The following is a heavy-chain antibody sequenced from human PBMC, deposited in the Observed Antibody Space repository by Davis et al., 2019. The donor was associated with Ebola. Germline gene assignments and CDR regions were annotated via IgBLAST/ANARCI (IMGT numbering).Heavy chain of an antibody. CDR1: GDSVSINRGA. Sequence: PSETLSLTCAISGDSVSINRGAWNWIRQSPSRGLEWLGRTYYSSKWFNDYAVSVNGRLTINPDTSKNQFSLQLNSVTPEDTAVYYCVRGWGQHGMGVWGQGTTVTVSS. V-gene: IGHV6-1*01. J-gene: IGHJ6*02. CDR3: VRGWGQHGMGV. D-gene: IGHD1-26*01. CDR2: TYYSSKWFN.